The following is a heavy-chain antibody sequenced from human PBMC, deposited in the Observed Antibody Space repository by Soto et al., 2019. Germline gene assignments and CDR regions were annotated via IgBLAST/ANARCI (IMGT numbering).Heavy chain of an antibody. CDR1: GCTFSSDA. Sequence: EVQLLESGGGLVQPGGSLRLSCAASGCTFSSDAMSWVRQAPGKGLEWVSAISGSGGSTYYADSVKGRFTISRDNSKNTLYLQMNSLRAEDTAVYYCAKYHADGDYVGWFDPWGQGILVTVSS. J-gene: IGHJ5*02. D-gene: IGHD4-17*01. CDR3: AKYHADGDYVGWFDP. CDR2: ISGSGGST. V-gene: IGHV3-23*01.